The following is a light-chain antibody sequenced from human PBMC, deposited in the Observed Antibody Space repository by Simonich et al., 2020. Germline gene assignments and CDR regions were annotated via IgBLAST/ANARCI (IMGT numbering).Light chain of an antibody. CDR1: SGGIASNY. Sequence: NFMLTQPHSVSESPGKTVTISCTRSSGGIASNYVQWYQQRPGSAPPTVIYEDNQRPAGVPDRFSGSIDSSSNSASLTISGLKTEDEADYYCQSYDSSNWVFGGGTKLTVL. CDR2: EDN. V-gene: IGLV6-57*03. CDR3: QSYDSSNWV. J-gene: IGLJ3*02.